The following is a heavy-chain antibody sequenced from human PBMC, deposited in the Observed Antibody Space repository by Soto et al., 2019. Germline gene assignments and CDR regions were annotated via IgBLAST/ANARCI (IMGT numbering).Heavy chain of an antibody. D-gene: IGHD6-13*01. J-gene: IGHJ4*02. CDR2: IIPMFGTA. V-gene: IGHV1-69*06. Sequence: AVKVSCKGSGGTFSRYAISWVRQAPGQGLEWMGGIIPMFGTANYAQKFQGRVTITADKSTSTAYMELSSLRSEDTAVYYCAEAKREGIAAVDVFDYWGQGTLVTVSS. CDR1: GGTFSRYA. CDR3: AEAKREGIAAVDVFDY.